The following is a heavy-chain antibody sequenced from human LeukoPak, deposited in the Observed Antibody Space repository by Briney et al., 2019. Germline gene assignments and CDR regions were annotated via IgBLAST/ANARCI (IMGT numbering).Heavy chain of an antibody. D-gene: IGHD5-18*01. CDR1: GYSISSGNYY. Sequence: PSETLSLTCTVSGYSISSGNYYWTWIRQPAGKGLEWIGRIYTSGSTNYNPSLKSRVTISVDTSKNQFSLKLSSVTAADTAVYYCATLGYSYGTDYWGQGTLVTVSS. V-gene: IGHV4-61*02. CDR3: ATLGYSYGTDY. J-gene: IGHJ4*02. CDR2: IYTSGST.